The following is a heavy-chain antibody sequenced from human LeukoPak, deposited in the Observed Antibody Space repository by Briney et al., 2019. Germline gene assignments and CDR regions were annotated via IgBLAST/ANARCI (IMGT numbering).Heavy chain of an antibody. V-gene: IGHV3-33*06. D-gene: IGHD2-8*01. CDR2: IWYDGSNK. CDR3: AKDIVLMVYAIFYYYYMDV. Sequence: GRSLRLSCAASGFTFSSYGMHWVRQAPGKGLEWVAVIWYDGSNKYYADSVKGRFTISRDNFKNTLYLQMNSLRAEDTAVYYCAKDIVLMVYAIFYYYYMDVWGKGTTVTVSS. J-gene: IGHJ6*03. CDR1: GFTFSSYG.